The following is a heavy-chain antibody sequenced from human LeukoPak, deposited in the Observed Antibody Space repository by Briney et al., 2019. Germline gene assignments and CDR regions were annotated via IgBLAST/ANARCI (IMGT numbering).Heavy chain of an antibody. CDR1: NYTFIRYG. V-gene: IGHV1-18*01. CDR3: AREESIGRYQFLHDS. CDR2: ISPYNGNT. Sequence: ASVKVSCKASNYTFIRYGITWVRQAPGQGLEWLAWISPYNGNTKYAQKFQGRVTMTTDTSTSTAYMELRSLTSDDTAVYYCAREESIGRYQFLHDSWGQGTLVTVSS. D-gene: IGHD1-26*01. J-gene: IGHJ4*02.